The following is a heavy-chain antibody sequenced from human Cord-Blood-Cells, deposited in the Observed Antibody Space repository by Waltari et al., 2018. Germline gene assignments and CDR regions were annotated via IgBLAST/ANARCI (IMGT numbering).Heavy chain of an antibody. Sequence: EVQLVESGGGLVQPGGSLRLSCAASGFTFSSYSMNWVRQAPGKGLEWVSYISSSSSTIYYADSVKGRFTISRDNAKNSLYLQMNSLRDEDTAVYYCASPGIAAAGPYFDYWGREPWSPSPQ. CDR3: ASPGIAAAGPYFDY. CDR1: GFTFSSYS. J-gene: IGHJ4*02. CDR2: ISSSSSTI. D-gene: IGHD6-13*01. V-gene: IGHV3-48*02.